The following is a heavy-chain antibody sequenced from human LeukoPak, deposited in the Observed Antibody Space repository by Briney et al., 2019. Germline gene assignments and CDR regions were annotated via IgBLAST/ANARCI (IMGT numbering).Heavy chain of an antibody. CDR2: ISSSSSTI. CDR1: GFTFSSYS. V-gene: IGHV3-48*04. CDR3: ARVGAGAAAGIKWEYFQH. Sequence: PGGSLRLSCAASGFTFSSYSMNWVRQAPGKGLEWVSYISSSSSTIYYADSVKGRFTISRDNAKNSLYLQMNSLRAEDTAVYYCARVGAGAAAGIKWEYFQHWGQGTLVTVSS. J-gene: IGHJ1*01. D-gene: IGHD6-13*01.